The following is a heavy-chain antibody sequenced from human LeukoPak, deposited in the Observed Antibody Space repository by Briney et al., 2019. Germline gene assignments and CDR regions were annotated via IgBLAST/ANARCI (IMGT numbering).Heavy chain of an antibody. V-gene: IGHV3-30*02. D-gene: IGHD3-16*01. Sequence: GGSLRLSCAASGFILSSYGMHWVRQAPGKGLEWVAFIRYDGSHDYYADSVKGRFTISRDNPQNTVYLQLNRLRAEDTAVYYCAKGRTELWDFDAFNIWGQGTMVTVSS. J-gene: IGHJ3*02. CDR1: GFILSSYG. CDR2: IRYDGSHD. CDR3: AKGRTELWDFDAFNI.